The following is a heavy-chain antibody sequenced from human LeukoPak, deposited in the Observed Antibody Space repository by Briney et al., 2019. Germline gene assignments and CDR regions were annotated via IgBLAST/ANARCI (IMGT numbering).Heavy chain of an antibody. D-gene: IGHD3-22*01. CDR1: GGSFSGYY. CDR2: INHSGST. Sequence: PSETLSLTCAVYGGSFSGYYWSWIRQPPGKGLEWIGEINHSGSTNYNPSLKSRVTISVDTSKNQFSLKLSSVTAADTAVYYCARHLITMIVVVITTGDVFDIWGQGTMVTVSS. V-gene: IGHV4-34*01. J-gene: IGHJ3*02. CDR3: ARHLITMIVVVITTGDVFDI.